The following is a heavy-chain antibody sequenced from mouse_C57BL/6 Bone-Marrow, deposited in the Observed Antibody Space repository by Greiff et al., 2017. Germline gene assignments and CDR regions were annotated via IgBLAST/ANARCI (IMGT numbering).Heavy chain of an antibody. CDR2: IYPGSGST. CDR1: GYPFTSYW. V-gene: IGHV1-55*01. CDR3: ARENLFVTTVGYAMDY. Sequence: QVQLQQPGAELVKPGASVKMSCKASGYPFTSYWITWVKQRPGQGLEWIGDIYPGSGSTNYNEKFKSKATLTVDTSSSTAYMQLSSLTSEDSAVYYCARENLFVTTVGYAMDYWGQGNAVSVSS. J-gene: IGHJ4*01. D-gene: IGHD1-1*01.